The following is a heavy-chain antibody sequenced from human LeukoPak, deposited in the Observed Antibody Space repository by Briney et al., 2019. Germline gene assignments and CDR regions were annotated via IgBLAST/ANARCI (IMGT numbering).Heavy chain of an antibody. CDR2: ISAYNGNT. Sequence: ASVKVSCKASGYTFTSYGISWVRQAPGQGLEWMGWISAYNGNTNYAQKLQGRVTITTDESTSTAYMELSSLRSEDTAVYYCASNDFGVVIADYFDYWGQGTLVTVSS. V-gene: IGHV1-18*01. D-gene: IGHD3-3*01. CDR1: GYTFTSYG. J-gene: IGHJ4*02. CDR3: ASNDFGVVIADYFDY.